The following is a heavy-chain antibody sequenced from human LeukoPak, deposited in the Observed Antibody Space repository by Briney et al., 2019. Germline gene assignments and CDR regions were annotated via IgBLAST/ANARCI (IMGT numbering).Heavy chain of an antibody. V-gene: IGHV4-61*02. Sequence: SETLSLTCTVSGGSISSGSYYWSWIRQPAGKGLEWIGRIYTNGSTNYNPSLKSRVTISVDTSKNQFSLKLSSVTAADTAVYYCARVNSPESGVDWFDPWGQGTLVTVSS. D-gene: IGHD2-8*01. CDR1: GGSISSGSYY. CDR2: IYTNGST. J-gene: IGHJ5*02. CDR3: ARVNSPESGVDWFDP.